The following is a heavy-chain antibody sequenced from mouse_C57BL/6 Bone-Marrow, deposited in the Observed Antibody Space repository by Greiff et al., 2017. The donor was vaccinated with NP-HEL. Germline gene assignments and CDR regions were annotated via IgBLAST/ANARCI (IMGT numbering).Heavy chain of an antibody. Sequence: QVQLQQSGAELARPGASVKLSCKASGYTFTSYGISWVKPRPGQGLEWIGDIYPRSGNAYYNEKFTGKATLTADNSSSTAYMELRSLTSEDSAAYFCASKETPYYYAMDYWGQGTSVTVSS. CDR2: IYPRSGNA. J-gene: IGHJ4*01. CDR1: GYTFTSYG. CDR3: ASKETPYYYAMDY. V-gene: IGHV1-81*01.